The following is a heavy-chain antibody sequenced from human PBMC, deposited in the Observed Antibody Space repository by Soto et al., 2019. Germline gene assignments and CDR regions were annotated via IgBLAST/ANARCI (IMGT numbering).Heavy chain of an antibody. J-gene: IGHJ4*02. V-gene: IGHV2-5*02. CDR1: GFSLSTSGVG. D-gene: IGHD4-17*01. Sequence: QITLKESGPTLVKPTQPLTLTCTFSGFSLSTSGVGVGWIRQPPGKALEWLALIYWDDDKRYSPSLKSRLTITKDTSKSQVVLTMTNMDPVDTATYYCAHRHGKPTVPTDIYFDYWGQGTLVTASS. CDR3: AHRHGKPTVPTDIYFDY. CDR2: IYWDDDK.